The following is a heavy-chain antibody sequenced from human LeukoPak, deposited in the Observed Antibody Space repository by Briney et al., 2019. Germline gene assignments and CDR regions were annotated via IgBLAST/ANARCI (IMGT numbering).Heavy chain of an antibody. D-gene: IGHD3-3*01. J-gene: IGHJ3*02. CDR1: GFSLCSYG. Sequence: GGSLRLSCAASGFSLCSYGMSWVRQAPGKGLEWVSAFSGNGEWTHYTDSVKGRFTTSRDKTKNTLYLQMNSLIFEDTALYYCAKDGFNYTSRDNDGFDTWGQGTMVTVSS. CDR2: FSGNGEWT. CDR3: AKDGFNYTSRDNDGFDT. V-gene: IGHV3-23*01.